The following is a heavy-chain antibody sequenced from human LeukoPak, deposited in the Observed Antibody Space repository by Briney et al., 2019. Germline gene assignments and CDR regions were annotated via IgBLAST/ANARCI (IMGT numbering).Heavy chain of an antibody. CDR1: GGSISSSGYY. CDR3: GRVIHYGGNPRGAFDI. J-gene: IGHJ3*02. V-gene: IGHV4-39*01. Sequence: SETLSLTCTASGGSISSSGYYWGWIRQPPGKGLEWIGNIYYSGSTYYNPSLKSRVTISVDTSKNQFSLKLSSVTAADTAVYYCGRVIHYGGNPRGAFDIWGQGTMVTVSS. D-gene: IGHD4-23*01. CDR2: IYYSGST.